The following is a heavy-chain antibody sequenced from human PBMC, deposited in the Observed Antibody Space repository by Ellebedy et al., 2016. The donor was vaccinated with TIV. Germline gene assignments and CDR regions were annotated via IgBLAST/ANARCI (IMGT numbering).Heavy chain of an antibody. CDR3: ARQRKGYYSYYFDS. CDR1: GDSISDYD. V-gene: IGHV4-59*08. D-gene: IGHD3-22*01. Sequence: MPSETLSLTCTVSGDSISDYDWSLLRQPPGKGLECIGYLYYSGSAKYNPSLKSRVIISGDTSKNQFSLKLSSVTASDTAVYYCARQRKGYYSYYFDSWGQGTLVTVSS. CDR2: LYYSGSA. J-gene: IGHJ4*02.